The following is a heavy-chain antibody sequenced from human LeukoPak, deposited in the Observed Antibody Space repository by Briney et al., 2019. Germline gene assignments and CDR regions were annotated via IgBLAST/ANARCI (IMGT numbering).Heavy chain of an antibody. D-gene: IGHD3-10*01. J-gene: IGHJ4*02. CDR1: GGSISSYY. Sequence: SETLSLTCTVSGGSISSYYWSWIRQPPGKGLEWIGYIYYSGSTNYNPSLKSRVTISVDTSKNQFSLKLSSVTAADTAVYYCARSPYYYGSGSYYNGYDFDYWGQGTLVTVSS. V-gene: IGHV4-59*01. CDR3: ARSPYYYGSGSYYNGYDFDY. CDR2: IYYSGST.